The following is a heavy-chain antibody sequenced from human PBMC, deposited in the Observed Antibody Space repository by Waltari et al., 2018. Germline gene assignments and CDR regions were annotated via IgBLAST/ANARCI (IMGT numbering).Heavy chain of an antibody. CDR1: GGSISSSSYY. J-gene: IGHJ4*02. CDR3: ARNVSSISSSRDAFDY. Sequence: QLQLQESGPGLVKPSETLSLTCTVSGGSISSSSYYWGWIRQPPGKGLEWIGSIYYSGSPYYTPSLKSRVTSSVDTSKNQFSLKLSSVTAADTAVYYCARNVSSISSSRDAFDYWGQGTLVSVSS. V-gene: IGHV4-39*07. CDR2: IYYSGSP. D-gene: IGHD6-13*01.